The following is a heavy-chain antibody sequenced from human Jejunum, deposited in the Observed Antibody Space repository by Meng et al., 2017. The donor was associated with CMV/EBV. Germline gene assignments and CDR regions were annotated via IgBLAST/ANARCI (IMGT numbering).Heavy chain of an antibody. CDR2: IYPGDLDI. Sequence: YSFTSDVIGWVRQTPGKGLEWMGLIYPGDLDIRYSPSFQGQVTISVDKSTSTAYLQWSSLKASDSGMYYCARGRLGLGSYYRNWFDSWGQGTLVTVSS. CDR3: ARGRLGLGSYYRNWFDS. J-gene: IGHJ5*01. D-gene: IGHD3-10*02. CDR1: YSFTSDV. V-gene: IGHV5-51*01.